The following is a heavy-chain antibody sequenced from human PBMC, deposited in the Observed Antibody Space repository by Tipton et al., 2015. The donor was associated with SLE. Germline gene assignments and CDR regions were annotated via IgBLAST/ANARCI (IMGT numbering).Heavy chain of an antibody. CDR2: IYHSGST. J-gene: IGHJ4*02. CDR1: GGSISSTYY. CDR3: ARGVEMASGFDY. D-gene: IGHD5-24*01. V-gene: IGHV4-39*07. Sequence: TLSLTCTVSGGSISSTYYWGWIRQPPGKGLEWIGSIYHSGSTYYNPSLKSRVTISVDTSKNQFSLKLSSVTAADTAVYYCARGVEMASGFDYWGQGTLVTVSS.